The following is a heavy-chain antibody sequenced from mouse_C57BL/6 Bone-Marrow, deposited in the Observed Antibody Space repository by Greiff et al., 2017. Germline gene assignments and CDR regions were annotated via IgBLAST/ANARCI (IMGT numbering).Heavy chain of an antibody. CDR2: IHPNSGST. CDR3: ARRGFVNPFAY. CDR1: GYTFTSYW. D-gene: IGHD3-1*01. J-gene: IGHJ3*01. V-gene: IGHV1-64*01. Sequence: QVQLQQPGAELVKPGASVKLSCKASGYTFTSYWMHWVKQRPGQGLEWIGMIHPNSGSTNYNEKFKSKATLTVDKSSGTAYMQLSSLTSTDSAVYYCARRGFVNPFAYGGRGTLVTVSA.